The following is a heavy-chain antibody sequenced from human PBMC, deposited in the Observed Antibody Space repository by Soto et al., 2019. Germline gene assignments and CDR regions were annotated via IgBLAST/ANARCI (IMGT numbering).Heavy chain of an antibody. Sequence: ASVKVSCKASGYTFTSYAMHWVRQAPGQRLEWMGWINAGNGNTKYSQKFQGRVTITRDTSASTAYMELSSLRSEDTAVYYCAKDGHNARHGEHPYYRMDVWGQGTTVTVSS. CDR2: INAGNGNT. V-gene: IGHV1-3*01. D-gene: IGHD1-26*01. CDR3: AKDGHNARHGEHPYYRMDV. J-gene: IGHJ6*02. CDR1: GYTFTSYA.